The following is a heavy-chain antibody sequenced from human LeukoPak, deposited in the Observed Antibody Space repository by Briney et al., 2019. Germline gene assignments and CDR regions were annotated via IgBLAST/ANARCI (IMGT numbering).Heavy chain of an antibody. V-gene: IGHV1-18*01. CDR3: ARGVAVAAFAPPHYYYYYMDV. CDR1: GYTFTSYG. Sequence: GASVKVSCKASGYTFTSYGISWVRQAPGQGLEWMGWISAYNGDTNYAQKLQGRVTMTTDTSTSTAYMELRSLRSDDTAVYYCARGVAVAAFAPPHYYYYYMDVWGKGTTVTVSS. D-gene: IGHD6-19*01. J-gene: IGHJ6*03. CDR2: ISAYNGDT.